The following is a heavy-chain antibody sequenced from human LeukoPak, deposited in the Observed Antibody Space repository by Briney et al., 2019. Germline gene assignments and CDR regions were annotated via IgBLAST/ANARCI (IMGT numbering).Heavy chain of an antibody. CDR3: AREGGMGWFDP. J-gene: IGHJ5*02. Sequence: SQTLSLTCAVSGGSISSGGYSWSWIRQLPGKGLEWIGYIYHSGSTYYNPSLKSRVTISVDRSKNQFSLKLSSVTAADTAVYYCAREGGMGWFDPWGQGTLVTVSS. CDR2: IYHSGST. D-gene: IGHD5-24*01. CDR1: GGSISSGGYS. V-gene: IGHV4-30-2*01.